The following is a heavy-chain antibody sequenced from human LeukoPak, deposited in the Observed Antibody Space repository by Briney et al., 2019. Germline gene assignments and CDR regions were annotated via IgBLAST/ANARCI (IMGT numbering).Heavy chain of an antibody. J-gene: IGHJ4*02. CDR2: TRYDGT. V-gene: IGHV3-30*02. Sequence: PGGSLRLSCAASGFIFSDFGIHWVRQAPGKGLEWVGFTRYDGTNYANFVKGQFTISRDNSTNTVYLQMNSLRPEDTAVYYCAKDQFYGSGSYRWGFDDWGRGTLVTVSS. CDR3: AKDQFYGSGSYRWGFDD. CDR1: GFIFSDFG. D-gene: IGHD3-10*01.